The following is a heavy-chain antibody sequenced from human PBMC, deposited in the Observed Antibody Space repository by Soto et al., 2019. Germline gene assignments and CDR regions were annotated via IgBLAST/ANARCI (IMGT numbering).Heavy chain of an antibody. CDR2: IYYSGRT. J-gene: IGHJ6*02. CDR1: SRRAYL. CDR3: ARTIFCFYGVCSPLYGRDF. V-gene: IGHV4-30-4*01. Sequence: SRRAYLLCCILQAPKKGLEWIGYIYYSGRTSYNPSLKNRVTISVDTSKNQFSLKMSSVTDADTAVYYCARTIFCFYGVCSPLYGRDFSSQGSTVIVSS. D-gene: IGHD2-8*01.